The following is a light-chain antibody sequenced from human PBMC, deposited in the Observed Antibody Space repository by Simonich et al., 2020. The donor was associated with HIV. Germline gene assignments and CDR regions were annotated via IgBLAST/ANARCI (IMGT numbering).Light chain of an antibody. Sequence: QSALTQPASVSGSPGQSITISCTGTSSDVGDYKYVSWYQQHPGKAPKRMIYDVSKRPSGVSNRFSGSKSGNTASLTISGLQAEDEADYYCSSYTSSSTLVFGGGTKLTVL. CDR1: SSDVGDYKY. CDR2: DVS. CDR3: SSYTSSSTLV. V-gene: IGLV2-14*01. J-gene: IGLJ2*01.